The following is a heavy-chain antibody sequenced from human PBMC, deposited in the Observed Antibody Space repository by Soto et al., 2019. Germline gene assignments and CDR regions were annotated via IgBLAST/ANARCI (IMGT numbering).Heavy chain of an antibody. CDR1: GGSISSGGYY. CDR3: AREGSGLGESYFDY. J-gene: IGHJ4*02. V-gene: IGHV4-31*03. D-gene: IGHD1-26*01. Sequence: QVQLQESGPGLVKPSQTLSLTCTVSGGSISSGGYYWSWIRQHPGKGLEWIGYIYYSGSTYYNPSLECRVTISVGPAKNRFSLKLSAVTAADTAVYYCAREGSGLGESYFDYWGQGTLVTVSS. CDR2: IYYSGST.